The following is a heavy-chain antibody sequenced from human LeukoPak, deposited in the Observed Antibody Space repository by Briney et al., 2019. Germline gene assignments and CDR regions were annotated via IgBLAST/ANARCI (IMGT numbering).Heavy chain of an antibody. CDR2: INSDGSEG. Sequence: GGSLRLSCAASGVTLSSFAMSWARQAPGKGLEWVASINSDGSEGYYADVVKGRFTISRDNAKNSLYLQINSLRAEDTAMYYCARSSYSSSSSVWGQGTMVTVSS. CDR3: ARSSYSSSSSV. V-gene: IGHV3-7*03. D-gene: IGHD6-6*01. CDR1: GVTLSSFA. J-gene: IGHJ3*01.